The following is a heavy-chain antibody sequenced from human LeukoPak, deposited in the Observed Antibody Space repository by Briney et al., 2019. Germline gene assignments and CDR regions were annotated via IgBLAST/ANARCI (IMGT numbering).Heavy chain of an antibody. CDR2: IYPGDSDT. D-gene: IGHD2-2*01. J-gene: IGHJ5*02. Sequence: GESLKISCKGSGYSFTSYWIGWVRQMPGKGLEWMGIIYPGDSDTRYSPSFQGQVNISADKSISTAYLQWSSLKASDTAMYYCARQAYCSSTSCPDNWFDPWGQGTLVTVSS. CDR1: GYSFTSYW. CDR3: ARQAYCSSTSCPDNWFDP. V-gene: IGHV5-51*01.